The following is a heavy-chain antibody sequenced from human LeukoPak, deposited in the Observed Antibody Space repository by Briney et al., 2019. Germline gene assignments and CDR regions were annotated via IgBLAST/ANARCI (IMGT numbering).Heavy chain of an antibody. Sequence: GASVKVSCKASGYTFTGYYMHWVRQAPGQGLEWMGWINPNSGGTNYAQKFQSRVTMTRDTSISTAYMELSRLRSDDTAVYYCARGERITMIVVVHDYWGQGTLVTVSS. D-gene: IGHD3-22*01. CDR1: GYTFTGYY. V-gene: IGHV1-2*02. CDR2: INPNSGGT. CDR3: ARGERITMIVVVHDY. J-gene: IGHJ4*02.